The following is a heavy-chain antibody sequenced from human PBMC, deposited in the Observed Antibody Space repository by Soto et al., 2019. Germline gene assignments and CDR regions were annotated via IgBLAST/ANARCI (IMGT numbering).Heavy chain of an antibody. V-gene: IGHV1-18*01. CDR1: GFTFTSYG. CDR2: VSAYNGNT. CDR3: SRGGSSWQPHEDY. D-gene: IGHD6-13*01. J-gene: IGHJ4*02. Sequence: QVQLVQSGAEVKKPGASMKVSYKASGFTFTSYGISWVRRAPGQGLEWMGWVSAYNGNTHYAQKLQGRVTMTTDTSTTTAYMELRSLRSDDTAVYYCSRGGSSWQPHEDYWGQGTLVTVSS.